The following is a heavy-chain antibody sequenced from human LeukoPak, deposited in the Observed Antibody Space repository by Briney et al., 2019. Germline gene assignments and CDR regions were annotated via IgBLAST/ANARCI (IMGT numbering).Heavy chain of an antibody. CDR2: ITSVGGTT. J-gene: IGHJ4*02. Sequence: GGSLRLSCAGSGFTFSTYAMSWVRRTPGKGLEWVSAITSVGGTTYYADSVKGRFTISRDNSKNTLWLQMNNLRAEDTAVYYCAGLTGTTSDEYFDYWGQGTLVTVSS. D-gene: IGHD1-7*01. CDR1: GFTFSTYA. CDR3: AGLTGTTSDEYFDY. V-gene: IGHV3-23*01.